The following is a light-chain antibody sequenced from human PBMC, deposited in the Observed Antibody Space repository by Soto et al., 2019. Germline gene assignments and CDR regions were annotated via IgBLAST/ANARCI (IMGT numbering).Light chain of an antibody. CDR2: EVS. Sequence: QSALTQPASVSGSPGQSITISCTGTSSDVGGYDYVSWYQQNPGKAPRLMIYEVSHRPSGVSNRFSGSKSGNTASLTISGLQAEDEADYYCSSYTSSNTVVFGTGTKVTVL. V-gene: IGLV2-14*01. CDR3: SSYTSSNTVV. CDR1: SSDVGGYDY. J-gene: IGLJ1*01.